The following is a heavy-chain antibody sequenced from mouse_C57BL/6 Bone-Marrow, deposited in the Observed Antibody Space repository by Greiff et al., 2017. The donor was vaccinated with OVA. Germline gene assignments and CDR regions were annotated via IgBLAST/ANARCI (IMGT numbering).Heavy chain of an antibody. CDR1: GYAFSNYW. J-gene: IGHJ2*01. CDR2: IYPGDGDT. V-gene: IGHV1-80*01. D-gene: IGHD1-1*01. CDR3: AFITTVVGDYFDY. Sequence: VQLQQSGAELVKPGASVKISCKASGYAFSNYWMNWVKQRPGQGLEWIGQIYPGDGDTNYNGKFKGKATLTADKSSSTAYMQLSSLNSEDSAVYYCAFITTVVGDYFDYWGQSTTLTVSS.